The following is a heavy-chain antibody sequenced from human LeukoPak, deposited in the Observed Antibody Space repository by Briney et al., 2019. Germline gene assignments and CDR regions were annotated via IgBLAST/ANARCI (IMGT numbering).Heavy chain of an antibody. Sequence: GGSLRLSCAASGFTFSDYYMSWIRQAPGKGLEWVSYISSSGSTIYYADSVKGRFTISRDNAKNSLYLQMNSLRAEDTAVYYCASIAAADPFDYWGRGTLVTVSS. J-gene: IGHJ4*02. CDR1: GFTFSDYY. V-gene: IGHV3-11*04. CDR2: ISSSGSTI. CDR3: ASIAAADPFDY. D-gene: IGHD6-13*01.